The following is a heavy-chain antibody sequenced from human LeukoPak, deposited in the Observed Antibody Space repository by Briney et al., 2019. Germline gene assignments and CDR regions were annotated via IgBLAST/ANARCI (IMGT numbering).Heavy chain of an antibody. Sequence: GGSLRLSCAASGFTFSSYGMHWVRQAPGKGLEWVAFIRYDGSNKYYADSVKGRFTISRDNAKNTLYLQMNSLRAEDAAVYYCASRFGGDYYMDVWGKGTTVTVSS. D-gene: IGHD3-16*01. J-gene: IGHJ6*03. CDR2: IRYDGSNK. V-gene: IGHV3-30*02. CDR1: GFTFSSYG. CDR3: ASRFGGDYYMDV.